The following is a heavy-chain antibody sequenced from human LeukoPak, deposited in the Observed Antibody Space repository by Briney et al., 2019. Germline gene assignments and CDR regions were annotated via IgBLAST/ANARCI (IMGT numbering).Heavy chain of an antibody. CDR3: ARANYDGSDY. CDR1: GGSISSYY. CDR2: IYTSGTT. J-gene: IGHJ4*02. D-gene: IGHD3-22*01. Sequence: SETLSLTCTVSGGSISSYYWSWIRQPAGKGLEWIGRIYTSGTTNYNPSLKSRITMSVDTSKNQFSLKMRSVTAADTAVYYCARANYDGSDYWGQGTLVTVSS. V-gene: IGHV4-4*07.